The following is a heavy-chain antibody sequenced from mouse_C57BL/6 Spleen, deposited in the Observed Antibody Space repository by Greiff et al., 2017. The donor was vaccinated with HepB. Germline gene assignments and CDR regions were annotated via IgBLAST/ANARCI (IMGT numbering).Heavy chain of an antibody. Sequence: EVKLMESGGGLVKPGGSLKLSCAASGFTFSSYAMSWVRQTPEKRLEWVATISDGGSYTYYPDNVKGRFTISRDNAKNNLYLQMSHLKSEDTAMYYCARDYYGSSYGGFAYWGQGTLVTVSA. D-gene: IGHD1-1*01. CDR1: GFTFSSYA. V-gene: IGHV5-4*03. J-gene: IGHJ3*01. CDR2: ISDGGSYT. CDR3: ARDYYGSSYGGFAY.